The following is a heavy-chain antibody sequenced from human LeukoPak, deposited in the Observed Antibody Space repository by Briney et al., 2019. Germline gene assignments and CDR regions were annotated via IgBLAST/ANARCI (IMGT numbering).Heavy chain of an antibody. CDR1: GFTFSSYS. Sequence: GGSLRLSCAASGFTFSSYSMNWVRQAPGKGLEGVSDISSSSSTIYYADSVKGRFTISRDNAKNSLYLQMNRLRAEDTAVYYCASQYYYCSSTSCYKGIDYWGQGTLVTVSS. CDR3: ASQYYYCSSTSCYKGIDY. CDR2: ISSSSSTI. V-gene: IGHV3-48*01. J-gene: IGHJ4*02. D-gene: IGHD2-2*02.